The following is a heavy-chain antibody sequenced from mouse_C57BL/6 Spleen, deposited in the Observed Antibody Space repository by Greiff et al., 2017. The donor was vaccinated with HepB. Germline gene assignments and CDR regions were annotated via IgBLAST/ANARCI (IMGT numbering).Heavy chain of an antibody. CDR3: ARRVDGYYGYFDV. V-gene: IGHV1-54*01. D-gene: IGHD2-3*01. J-gene: IGHJ1*03. CDR1: GYAFTNYL. Sequence: VQLQQSGAELVRPGTSVKVSCKASGYAFTNYLIEWVKQRPGQGLEWIGVINPGSGGTNYNEKFKGKATLTAYKSSSTAYMQLSSLTSEDSAVYFCARRVDGYYGYFDVWGTGTTVTVSS. CDR2: INPGSGGT.